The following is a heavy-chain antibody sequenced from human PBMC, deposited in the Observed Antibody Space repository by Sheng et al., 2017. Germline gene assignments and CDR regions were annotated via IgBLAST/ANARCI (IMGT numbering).Heavy chain of an antibody. V-gene: IGHV1-69*13. D-gene: IGHD3-10*01. CDR3: ARGPYYGSGSYYRWFDP. CDR1: GGSFSSYP. J-gene: IGHJ5*02. Sequence: QVQLVQSGAEVKKPGSSVKVSCKASGGSFSSYPISWVRQAPGQGLEWMGGIIPMFGKVNYAQKSLGRVTITADESTSTAYMELSSLRSEDTAVYYCARGPYYGSGSYYRWFDPWGQGTLVTVSS. CDR2: IIPMFGKV.